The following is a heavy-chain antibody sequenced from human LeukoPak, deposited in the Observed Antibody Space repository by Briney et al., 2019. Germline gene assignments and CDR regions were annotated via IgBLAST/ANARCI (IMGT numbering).Heavy chain of an antibody. CDR3: ARDQWNWGLDAFDI. Sequence: PGGSLRLSCAVSGFTLSSNWMHWVRQAPGKGLVWVSRIDDAGSGTSYADSVKGRFTISRDNAKNSLYLQMNSLRAEDTAVYYCARDQWNWGLDAFDIWGQGTMVTVSS. CDR2: IDDAGSGT. J-gene: IGHJ3*02. V-gene: IGHV3-74*01. D-gene: IGHD7-27*01. CDR1: GFTLSSNW.